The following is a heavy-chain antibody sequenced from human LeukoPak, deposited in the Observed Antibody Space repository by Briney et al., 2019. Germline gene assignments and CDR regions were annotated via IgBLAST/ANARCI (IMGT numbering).Heavy chain of an antibody. D-gene: IGHD6-19*01. CDR1: GFTFSDEY. CDR2: ISNSGSYT. J-gene: IGHJ4*02. V-gene: IGHV3-11*03. Sequence: GGSLRLSCSASGFTFSDEYMIWMRQAPGKGLVGFSYISNSGSYTNYAVSVKGRFTISRDNAKTSLYLQMHSLRAEDTAVYYCARSRGAGPGAYFDYWGEGTLITVSS. CDR3: ARSRGAGPGAYFDY.